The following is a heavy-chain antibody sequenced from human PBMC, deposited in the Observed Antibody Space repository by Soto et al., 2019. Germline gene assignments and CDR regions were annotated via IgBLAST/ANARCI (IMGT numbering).Heavy chain of an antibody. J-gene: IGHJ4*02. D-gene: IGHD2-2*01. Sequence: PWGSLRLSCAASGFTFSSYSMNWVRQAPGKGLEWVSSISSSSSYIYYADSVKGRFTISRDNAKNSLYLQMNSLRAEDTAVYYCARGSKSRIDYWGQGTLVTVSS. CDR3: ARGSKSRIDY. CDR2: ISSSSSYI. V-gene: IGHV3-21*01. CDR1: GFTFSSYS.